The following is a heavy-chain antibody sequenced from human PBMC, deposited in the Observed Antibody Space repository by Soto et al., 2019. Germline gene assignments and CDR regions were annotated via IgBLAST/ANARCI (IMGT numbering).Heavy chain of an antibody. CDR1: GYSFAGYW. V-gene: IGHV5-10-1*01. Sequence: PGESLKISCKGSGYSFAGYWITWVRQKPGKGLEWMGRIDPSYSPTYYSPSFRGHVTISVNKSITTVFLQWSSLRASDTAMYYCARQIYDSDTGPNFQYYFDSWGQGTPVTVSS. CDR3: ARQIYDSDTGPNFQYYFDS. D-gene: IGHD3-22*01. J-gene: IGHJ4*02. CDR2: IDPSYSPT.